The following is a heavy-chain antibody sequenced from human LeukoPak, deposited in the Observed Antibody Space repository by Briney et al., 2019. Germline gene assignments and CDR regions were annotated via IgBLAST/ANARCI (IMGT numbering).Heavy chain of an antibody. Sequence: SETLSLTCSVSGGSISSYYWSWIRQPPGKGLEWIGYIYSSGATNYNPSLKSRVTISVDTSKKQFSLKMTSVTAADTAVYYCAREIGFKGWFDPWGQGTLVTVSS. J-gene: IGHJ5*02. V-gene: IGHV4-59*01. D-gene: IGHD2-15*01. CDR1: GGSISSYY. CDR2: IYSSGAT. CDR3: AREIGFKGWFDP.